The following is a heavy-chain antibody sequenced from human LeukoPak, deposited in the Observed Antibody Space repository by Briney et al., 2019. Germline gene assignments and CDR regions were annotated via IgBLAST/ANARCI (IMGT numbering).Heavy chain of an antibody. CDR3: GRDPNGDYIGAFDF. J-gene: IGHJ3*01. CDR2: ISGGGRNI. D-gene: IGHD4-17*01. V-gene: IGHV3-23*01. CDR1: GFSFSSYA. Sequence: GGSLRLSCAASGFSFSSYAMTWIRQAPEKGLEWVSSISGGGRNITYADSAKGRFTISRDNSKNTLYLQMDSLRVEDTAVYYCGRDPNGDYIGAFDFWGQGTMVTVSS.